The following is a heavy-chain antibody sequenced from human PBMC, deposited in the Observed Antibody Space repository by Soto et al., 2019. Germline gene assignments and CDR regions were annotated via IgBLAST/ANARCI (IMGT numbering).Heavy chain of an antibody. D-gene: IGHD6-19*01. J-gene: IGHJ4*02. V-gene: IGHV4-59*08. CDR3: ARLSGSGWYTAAY. Sequence: SETLSLTCTVSGGFITNYYWSWVRQPPGKGLEWIGYIYYTGSTNYSPSLKSRVTMSMDTSNSQFSLKLTSVTAADTAVYYCARLSGSGWYTAAYWGQGTLVTVSS. CDR1: GGFITNYY. CDR2: IYYTGST.